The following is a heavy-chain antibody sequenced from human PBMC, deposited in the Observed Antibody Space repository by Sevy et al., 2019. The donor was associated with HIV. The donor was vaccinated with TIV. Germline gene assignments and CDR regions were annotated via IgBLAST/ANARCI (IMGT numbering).Heavy chain of an antibody. CDR3: ARDFPWGAVATDAFDI. CDR2: ISSSSSYI. Sequence: GGSLRLSCVASGFTFSSYSMNWVRQAPGKGLERVSSISSSSSYIYYADSVKGRFTISRDNAKNSLYLQMNSLRAEDTAVYYCARDFPWGAVATDAFDIWGQGTMVTVSS. V-gene: IGHV3-21*01. J-gene: IGHJ3*02. CDR1: GFTFSSYS. D-gene: IGHD6-19*01.